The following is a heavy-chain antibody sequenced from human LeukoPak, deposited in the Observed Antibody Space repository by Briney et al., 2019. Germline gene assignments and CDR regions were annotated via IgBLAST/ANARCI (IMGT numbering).Heavy chain of an antibody. CDR3: ARDRTQYSSGWYNWFDP. J-gene: IGHJ5*02. Sequence: PSETLSLTCTVSGGSISSYYWSWIRQPPGKGLEWIGYIYYSGSTNYNPSLKSRVTISVDTSKNQFSLKLSSVTPADTAVYYCARDRTQYSSGWYNWFDPWGQGTLVTVSS. CDR2: IYYSGST. V-gene: IGHV4-59*01. D-gene: IGHD6-19*01. CDR1: GGSISSYY.